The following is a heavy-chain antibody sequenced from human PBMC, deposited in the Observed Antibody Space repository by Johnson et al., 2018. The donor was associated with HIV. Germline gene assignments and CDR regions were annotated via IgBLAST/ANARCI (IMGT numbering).Heavy chain of an antibody. Sequence: QVQLVESGGGVAQPGRSLRLSCAASGFTFSSYGMYWVRQAPGKGLEWVAFIRYDGSNTYYADSVKGRFTISRDSPKNTVYLQMSRLRVEDTAVYYCARGTGDQWGLDAFDVWGQGTMVTVSS. V-gene: IGHV3-30*02. D-gene: IGHD7-27*01. CDR3: ARGTGDQWGLDAFDV. CDR2: IRYDGSNT. J-gene: IGHJ3*01. CDR1: GFTFSSYG.